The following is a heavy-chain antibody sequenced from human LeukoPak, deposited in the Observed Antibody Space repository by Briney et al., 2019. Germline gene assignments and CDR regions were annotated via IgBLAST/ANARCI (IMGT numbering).Heavy chain of an antibody. Sequence: PGGSLRLSCSTSGFTFSSYAMHWVRQAPGKGLEYVSAISSNGGSTYYADSVKGRFTISRDNSKNTLYLQMSSLRAEDTAVYYCTTGGSGRWYYFDYWGQGTLVTVSS. CDR3: TTGGSGRWYYFDY. J-gene: IGHJ4*02. V-gene: IGHV3-64D*06. CDR1: GFTFSSYA. CDR2: ISSNGGST. D-gene: IGHD3-10*01.